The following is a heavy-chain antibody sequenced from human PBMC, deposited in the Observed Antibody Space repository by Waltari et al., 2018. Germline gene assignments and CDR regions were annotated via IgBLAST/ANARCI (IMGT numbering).Heavy chain of an antibody. Sequence: LQLQESGPGLVKPSETLSLTCIVSGGSISNRAYYWGWIRQPPGKGLDWIGSIFYMGVPSLSPSLKSGASSLSDTSNNHCPLNLHSVTAADTAMYFCAGGWGTVSASKGTPPNWFDPWGQGTLFTVSS. V-gene: IGHV4-39*06. CDR1: GGSISNRAYY. CDR2: IFYMGVP. D-gene: IGHD3-16*01. J-gene: IGHJ5*02. CDR3: AGGWGTVSASKGTPPNWFDP.